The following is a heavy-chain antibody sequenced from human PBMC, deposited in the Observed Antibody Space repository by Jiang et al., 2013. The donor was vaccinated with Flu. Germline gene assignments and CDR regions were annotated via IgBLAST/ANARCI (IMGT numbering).Heavy chain of an antibody. J-gene: IGHJ4*02. CDR1: GYTFTSYA. Sequence: GAEVKKPGASVKVSCKASGYTFTSYAMHWVRQAPGQRLEWMGWINAGNGNAKYSQKFQGRVTITRDTSASTAYMELSSLRSEDTAVYYCARDPGRGMIVVVPTYYFDYWGQGTLVTVSS. D-gene: IGHD3-22*01. V-gene: IGHV1-3*01. CDR3: ARDPGRGMIVVVPTYYFDY. CDR2: INAGNGNA.